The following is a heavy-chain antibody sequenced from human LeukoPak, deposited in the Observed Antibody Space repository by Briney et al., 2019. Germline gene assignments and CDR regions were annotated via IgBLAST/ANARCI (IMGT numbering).Heavy chain of an antibody. CDR3: ARRKWELFDY. CDR2: IYYSGST. CDR1: GGSISSYY. V-gene: IGHV4-59*08. Sequence: SETLSLTCTVSGGSISSYYWSWIRQPPGKGLEWIGYIYYSGSTNYNPSLKSRVTISVDTSKNQFSLKLSSVTAADTAVYYCARRKWELFDYWGQGTLVTVSS. D-gene: IGHD1-26*01. J-gene: IGHJ4*02.